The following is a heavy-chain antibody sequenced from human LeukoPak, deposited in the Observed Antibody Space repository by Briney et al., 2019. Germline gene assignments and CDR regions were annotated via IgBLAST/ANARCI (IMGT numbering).Heavy chain of an antibody. CDR1: GFTFRNYA. CDR2: ISNRGSTI. J-gene: IGHJ4*02. CDR3: AKEGPYCGGDCYGVFDY. D-gene: IGHD2-21*02. Sequence: PEGSLRLSCAASGFTFRNYAVAWVRQAPGKGLEWVSVISNRGSTIYYADSVKGRFTISRDNSKNTLYLQMNGLRAEDTAVYYCAKEGPYCGGDCYGVFDYWGQGALVTVSS. V-gene: IGHV3-23*01.